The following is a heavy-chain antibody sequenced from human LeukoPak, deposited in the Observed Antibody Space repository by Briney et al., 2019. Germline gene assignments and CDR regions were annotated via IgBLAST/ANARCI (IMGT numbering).Heavy chain of an antibody. D-gene: IGHD5-18*01. CDR2: VSYDGSDK. CDR1: GFIFSRYG. Sequence: GGSLRLSCAASGFIFSRYGMHWVRQAPGKGLEWVAVVSYDGSDKYYADSVKGRFTISRDNSNNTVYLQMNSLRVEDTAVYHCAAGCSYGDYWGQGALVTVSS. CDR3: AAGCSYGDY. V-gene: IGHV3-30*03. J-gene: IGHJ4*02.